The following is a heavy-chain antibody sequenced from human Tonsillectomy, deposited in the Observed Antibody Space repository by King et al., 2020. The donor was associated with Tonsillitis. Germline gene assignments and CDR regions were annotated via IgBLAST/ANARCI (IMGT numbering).Heavy chain of an antibody. CDR3: ARPIFGVVSGAFDI. D-gene: IGHD3-3*01. J-gene: IGHJ3*02. CDR2: ISYDGSNK. Sequence: VQLVESGGGVVQPGRSLRLSCAASGFTFSNYGMHWVRQAPGKGLEWVAVISYDGSNKYYADSVKGRFTISRDNSKNTLYLQMNSLRAEDTAVYYCARPIFGVVSGAFDIRGQGTVVTVSS. V-gene: IGHV3-30*03. CDR1: GFTFSNYG.